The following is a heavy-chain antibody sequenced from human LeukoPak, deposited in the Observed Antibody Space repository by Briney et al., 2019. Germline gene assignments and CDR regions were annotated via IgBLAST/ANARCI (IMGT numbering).Heavy chain of an antibody. J-gene: IGHJ6*02. V-gene: IGHV3-33*01. Sequence: GGSLRLSCAASGFTFSSYGMHWVRQAPGKRLEWVAVIWYDGSNKYYADSVKGRFTISRDNSKNTLYLQMNSLRAEDTAVYYCARDRSYGYNYYYGMDAWGQGTTVTVSS. CDR1: GFTFSSYG. CDR3: ARDRSYGYNYYYGMDA. D-gene: IGHD5-18*01. CDR2: IWYDGSNK.